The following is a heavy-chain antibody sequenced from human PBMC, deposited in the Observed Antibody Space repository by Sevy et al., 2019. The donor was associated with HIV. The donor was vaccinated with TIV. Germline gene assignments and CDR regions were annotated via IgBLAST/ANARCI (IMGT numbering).Heavy chain of an antibody. V-gene: IGHV1-69*13. D-gene: IGHD2-15*01. CDR1: GGTFSSYA. CDR2: IIPIFGTA. CDR3: ARARYGCSGGSCYSGYYYYGMDV. J-gene: IGHJ6*02. Sequence: ASVKVTCKASGGTFSSYAISWVRQAPGQGLEWMGGIIPIFGTANYAQKFQGRVTITADVSTSTAYMELGSLRSEDTAVYYCARARYGCSGGSCYSGYYYYGMDVWGQGTPVTVSS.